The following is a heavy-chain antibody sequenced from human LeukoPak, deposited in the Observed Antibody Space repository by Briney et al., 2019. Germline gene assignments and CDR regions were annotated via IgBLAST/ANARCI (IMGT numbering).Heavy chain of an antibody. D-gene: IGHD6-6*01. CDR3: AKGSTLAARPSYFDY. J-gene: IGHJ4*02. V-gene: IGHV3-23*01. Sequence: PGGSLRLSCAASGFTFSSYAMSWVRQAPGKGLEWVSAISGSGGSTYYADSVKGRFPISRDNSKNTLYLQMNSLRAEDTAVYYCAKGSTLAARPSYFDYWGQGTLVTVSS. CDR1: GFTFSSYA. CDR2: ISGSGGST.